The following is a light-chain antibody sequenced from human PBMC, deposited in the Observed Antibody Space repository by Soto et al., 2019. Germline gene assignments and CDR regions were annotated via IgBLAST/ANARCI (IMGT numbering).Light chain of an antibody. J-gene: IGKJ3*01. CDR3: MQGTRWPFT. CDR2: DAS. CDR1: QSISSY. Sequence: DIQMTQSPSTLSASVGDRLTITCRASQSISSYLAWYQQKPGKAPKLLIFDASSLEGGVSSRFSGSGSGTEFTLTISSLQPDDFATYYCMQGTRWPFTFGPGTKVDIK. V-gene: IGKV1-5*01.